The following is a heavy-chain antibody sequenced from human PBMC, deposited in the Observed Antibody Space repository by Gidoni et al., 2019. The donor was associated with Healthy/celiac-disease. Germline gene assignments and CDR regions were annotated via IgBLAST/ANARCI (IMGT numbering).Heavy chain of an antibody. CDR1: GGSISSSSYY. Sequence: QLQLQESGPGLVKPSETLSLTCTVSGGSISSSSYYWGWIRQPPGKGLEWIGSIYYSGSTYYNPSLKSRVTISVDTSKNQFSLKLSSVTAADTAVYYCARQTTAMATYYFDYWGQGTLVTVSS. V-gene: IGHV4-39*01. D-gene: IGHD5-18*01. CDR3: ARQTTAMATYYFDY. CDR2: IYYSGST. J-gene: IGHJ4*02.